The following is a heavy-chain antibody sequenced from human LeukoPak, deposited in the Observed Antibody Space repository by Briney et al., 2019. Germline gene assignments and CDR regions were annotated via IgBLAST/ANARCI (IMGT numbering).Heavy chain of an antibody. CDR2: IRYDGSNK. V-gene: IGHV3-30*02. CDR3: AKDRGGCSSTSCYPKVSTF. J-gene: IGHJ4*02. D-gene: IGHD2-2*01. CDR1: GFTFSGYG. Sequence: GGSLRLSCAASGFTFSGYGMHWVRQAPGKGLEWVAFIRYDGSNKYYADSVKGRFTISRDNSKNTLYLQMNSLRAEDTAVYYCAKDRGGCSSTSCYPKVSTFGGQGTLVTVSS.